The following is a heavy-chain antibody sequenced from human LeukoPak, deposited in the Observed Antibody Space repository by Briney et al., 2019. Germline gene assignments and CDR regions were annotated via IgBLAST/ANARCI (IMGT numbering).Heavy chain of an antibody. CDR2: ISGSGGST. V-gene: IGHV3-23*01. D-gene: IGHD1-26*01. Sequence: GGSLRLSCAASGFTFSSYAMSWVRQAPGKGLEWVSAISGSGGSTYYADSVKGRFTISRDNSKNTLYLQMNSLRAEDTAVYYCAKPSGKWELRSSFDYWGQGTLVTVSS. CDR1: GFTFSSYA. CDR3: AKPSGKWELRSSFDY. J-gene: IGHJ4*02.